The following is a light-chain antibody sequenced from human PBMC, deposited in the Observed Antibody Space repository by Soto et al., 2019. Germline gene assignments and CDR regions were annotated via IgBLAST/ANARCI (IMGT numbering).Light chain of an antibody. V-gene: IGKV3-20*01. CDR2: GAS. CDR3: QQYGSSPPST. Sequence: EIVVTQSPGTLSLSPGERATLSCRASQSVSSNQLAWYQQKPGQAPRLLIFGASSRATDIPDRFSGSGSGTDFTLIIRRLEPEDFAVYYCQQYGSSPPSTFGQGTKLEIK. CDR1: QSVSSNQ. J-gene: IGKJ2*01.